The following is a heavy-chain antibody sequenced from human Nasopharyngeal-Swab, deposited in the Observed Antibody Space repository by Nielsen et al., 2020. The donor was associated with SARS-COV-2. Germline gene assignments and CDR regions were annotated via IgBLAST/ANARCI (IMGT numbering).Heavy chain of an antibody. D-gene: IGHD1-26*01. V-gene: IGHV5-51*01. Sequence: KVSCKASGYNFASYWIGWVRQMPGRGLEWMGIIYPGDSDTRYSPSLQGQVTISVDKSINTAFLHSSSLKASDIATYYCARSGTYYGMDVWGQGTTVIVSS. CDR2: IYPGDSDT. CDR3: ARSGTYYGMDV. CDR1: GYNFASYW. J-gene: IGHJ6*02.